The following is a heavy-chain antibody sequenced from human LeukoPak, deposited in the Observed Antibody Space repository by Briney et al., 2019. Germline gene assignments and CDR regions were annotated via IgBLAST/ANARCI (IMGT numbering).Heavy chain of an antibody. D-gene: IGHD3-22*01. CDR3: TTPPYYYDSSGKISDY. Sequence: VGSLRLSCAASGFTFSNAWMSWVRQAPGKGLEWIGRIKSKTDGGTTDYAAPVKGRFTISRDDSKNTLYLQMNSLKTEDTAVYYCTTPPYYYDSSGKISDYWGQGTLVTVSS. J-gene: IGHJ4*02. V-gene: IGHV3-15*01. CDR1: GFTFSNAW. CDR2: IKSKTDGGTT.